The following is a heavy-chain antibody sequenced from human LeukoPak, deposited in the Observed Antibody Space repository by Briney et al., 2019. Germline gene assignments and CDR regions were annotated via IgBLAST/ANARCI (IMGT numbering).Heavy chain of an antibody. D-gene: IGHD3-22*01. J-gene: IGHJ4*02. CDR2: IYYSGST. Sequence: TLSPTCILDAGSLSSYYWSWARPPPGRGLGWVGYIYYSGSTNYNPSLKGRVTISVDTSKNQFSLKLSSVTAADTAVYYCAGTYYYDSSGYYYPGGYWGQGTLVTVSS. CDR3: AGTYYYDSSGYYYPGGY. CDR1: AGSLSSYY. V-gene: IGHV4-59*01.